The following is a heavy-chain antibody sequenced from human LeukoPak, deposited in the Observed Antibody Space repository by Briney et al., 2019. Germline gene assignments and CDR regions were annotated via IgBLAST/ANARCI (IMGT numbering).Heavy chain of an antibody. D-gene: IGHD3-16*02. CDR3: ARDKHDYIWGSFRPNYYYYGMDV. CDR2: ISSSSDYI. J-gene: IGHJ6*02. V-gene: IGHV3-21*01. Sequence: PGGSLRLSCAASGFTFSGYSINWVRQAPGKGLEWVSSISSSSDYIYYADSVKGRFTISRDNAKNSLYLQMNSLRAEDTAVYYCARDKHDYIWGSFRPNYYYYGMDVWGQGTTVTVSS. CDR1: GFTFSGYS.